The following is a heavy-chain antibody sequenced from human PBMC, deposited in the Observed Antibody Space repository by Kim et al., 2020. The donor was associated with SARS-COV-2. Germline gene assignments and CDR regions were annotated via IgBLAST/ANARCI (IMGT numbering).Heavy chain of an antibody. V-gene: IGHV3-33*01. CDR3: ARAGGIGWGYYYGMDV. Sequence: GGSLRLSCAASGFTFSSYGMHWVRQAPGKGLEWVAVIWYDGSNKYYADSVKGRFTISRDNSKNTLYLQMNSLRAEDTAVYYCARAGGIGWGYYYGMDVWGQGTTVTVSS. CDR2: IWYDGSNK. CDR1: GFTFSSYG. D-gene: IGHD7-27*01. J-gene: IGHJ6*02.